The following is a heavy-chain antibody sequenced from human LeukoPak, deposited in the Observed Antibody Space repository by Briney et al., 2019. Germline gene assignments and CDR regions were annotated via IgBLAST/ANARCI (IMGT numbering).Heavy chain of an antibody. J-gene: IGHJ4*02. V-gene: IGHV4-59*01. Sequence: PSETLCLTCTVSGGSISSYYWSWIRQPPGKGLEWIGYIYYSGSTNYNPSLKSRVTISVDTSKNQFSLKLSSVTAADTAVYYCARCSRSGAYYDIFTGYYKYYFDYWGQGTLVTVSS. CDR1: GGSISSYY. CDR3: ARCSRSGAYYDIFTGYYKYYFDY. CDR2: IYYSGST. D-gene: IGHD3-9*01.